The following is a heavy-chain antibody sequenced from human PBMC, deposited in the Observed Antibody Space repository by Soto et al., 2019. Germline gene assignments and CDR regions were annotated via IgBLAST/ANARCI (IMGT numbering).Heavy chain of an antibody. CDR3: TTEVYYDSSGYYLRGYFDP. V-gene: IGHV3-15*07. CDR2: IKSKTDGGTT. Sequence: PGGSLRLSCAASGFTFSNAWMNWVRQAPGKGLEWVGRIKSKTDGGTTDYAAPVKGRFTISRDDSKNTLYLQMNSLKTEDTAVYYCTTEVYYDSSGYYLRGYFDPWGQGTLVTVSS. J-gene: IGHJ4*02. D-gene: IGHD3-22*01. CDR1: GFTFSNAW.